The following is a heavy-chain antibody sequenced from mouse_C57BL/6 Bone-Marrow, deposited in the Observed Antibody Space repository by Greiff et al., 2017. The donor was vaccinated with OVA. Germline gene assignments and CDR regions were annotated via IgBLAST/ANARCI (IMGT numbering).Heavy chain of an antibody. CDR3: APFTTVDY. J-gene: IGHJ2*01. CDR1: GYAFSSSW. V-gene: IGHV1-82*01. CDR2: IYPGDGDT. D-gene: IGHD1-1*01. Sequence: VQLQESGPELVKPGASVKISCKASGYAFSSSWMNWVKQRPGKGLEWIGRIYPGDGDTNYNGKFKGKATLTADKSSSTAYMQLSSLTSEDSAVYFCAPFTTVDYWGQGTTLTVSS.